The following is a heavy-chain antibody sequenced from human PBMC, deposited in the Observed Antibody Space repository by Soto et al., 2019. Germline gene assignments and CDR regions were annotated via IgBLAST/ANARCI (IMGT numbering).Heavy chain of an antibody. Sequence: SVKVSCKASGGTFSSYAISWVRQAPGQGLEWMGGIIPIFGTANYAQKFQGRVTITADESTSTAYMELSSLRSEDTAVYYCAREGWAKTSGSPNYYGMDVWGQGTTVTVSS. CDR1: GGTFSSYA. V-gene: IGHV1-69*13. J-gene: IGHJ6*02. D-gene: IGHD6-13*01. CDR2: IIPIFGTA. CDR3: AREGWAKTSGSPNYYGMDV.